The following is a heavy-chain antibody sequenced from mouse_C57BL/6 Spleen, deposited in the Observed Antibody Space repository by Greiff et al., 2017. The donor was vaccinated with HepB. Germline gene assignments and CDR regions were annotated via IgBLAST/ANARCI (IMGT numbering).Heavy chain of an antibody. J-gene: IGHJ1*03. D-gene: IGHD1-1*01. CDR2: INPNYGTT. V-gene: IGHV1-39*01. Sequence: EVKLQESGPELVKPGASVKISCKASGYSFTDYNMNWVKQSNGKSLEWIGVINPNYGTTSYNQKFKGKATLTVDQSSSTAYMQLNSLTSEDSAVYYCARSGATVVATRYFDVWGTGTTVTVSS. CDR1: GYSFTDYN. CDR3: ARSGATVVATRYFDV.